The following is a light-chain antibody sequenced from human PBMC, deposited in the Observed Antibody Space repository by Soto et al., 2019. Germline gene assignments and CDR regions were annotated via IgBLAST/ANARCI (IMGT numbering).Light chain of an antibody. CDR3: QQDGTSAPIT. CDR2: GAS. Sequence: EIVLTQSPGTLSLSPGERATLSCRASQSVSSNYLAWYQQKPGQAPSLLIYGASSMATGIPDRFSGSGSGTGFTLTISRLEPEDLGMYYCQQDGTSAPITFGQGTRVEIE. CDR1: QSVSSNY. V-gene: IGKV3-20*01. J-gene: IGKJ5*01.